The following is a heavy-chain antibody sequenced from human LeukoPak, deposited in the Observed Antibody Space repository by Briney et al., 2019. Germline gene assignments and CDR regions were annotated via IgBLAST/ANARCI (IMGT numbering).Heavy chain of an antibody. Sequence: SETLSLTCAVHGGSFSGYYWSWIRQPPGKGLEWIGEINHSGSTNYNPSLKSRVTISVDTSKNQFSLKLSSVTAADTAVYYCARAAIAVAGFDPWGQGTLVTVSS. V-gene: IGHV4-34*01. D-gene: IGHD6-19*01. J-gene: IGHJ5*02. CDR1: GGSFSGYY. CDR3: ARAAIAVAGFDP. CDR2: INHSGST.